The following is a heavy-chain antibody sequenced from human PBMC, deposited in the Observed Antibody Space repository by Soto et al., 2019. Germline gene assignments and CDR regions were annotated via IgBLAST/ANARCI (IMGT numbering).Heavy chain of an antibody. CDR3: AKDREGSFDI. J-gene: IGHJ3*02. D-gene: IGHD1-26*01. Sequence: GGSLRLSCAASGFTFSSYGMHWVRQAPGKGLEWVAVISYDGSNKYYADSVKGRFTISRDNSKNTLYLQMNSLRAEDTAVYYCAKDREGSFDIWGQGTTVTVSS. CDR1: GFTFSSYG. CDR2: ISYDGSNK. V-gene: IGHV3-30*18.